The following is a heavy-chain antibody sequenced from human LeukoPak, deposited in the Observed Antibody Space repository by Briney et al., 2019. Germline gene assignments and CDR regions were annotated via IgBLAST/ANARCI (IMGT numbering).Heavy chain of an antibody. CDR3: AREESSGWYAAIYYYYGMDV. D-gene: IGHD6-19*01. CDR2: ISAYNGNT. V-gene: IGHV1-18*01. J-gene: IGHJ6*02. CDR1: GYTFTSYG. Sequence: ASVKVSCKASGYTFTSYGISWVRQAPGQGLEWMGWISAYNGNTNYAQKLQGRVTMTTDTSTNTAYMELRSLRSDDTAVYYCAREESSGWYAAIYYYYGMDVWGQGTTVTVSS.